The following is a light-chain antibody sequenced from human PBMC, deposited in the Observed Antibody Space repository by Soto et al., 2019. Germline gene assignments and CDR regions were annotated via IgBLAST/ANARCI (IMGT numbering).Light chain of an antibody. CDR1: QSVSSSY. V-gene: IGKV3-20*01. J-gene: IGKJ4*01. CDR2: DAS. Sequence: EIVLTQSPGTLSLSPGERATLSCRASQSVSSSYLAWYQQKPGQAPRLLIFDASTRATGFPDRFSGSGSGKDFTLTISRLEPEVFALYYCQQYGSLPLTFGGGTKEEIK. CDR3: QQYGSLPLT.